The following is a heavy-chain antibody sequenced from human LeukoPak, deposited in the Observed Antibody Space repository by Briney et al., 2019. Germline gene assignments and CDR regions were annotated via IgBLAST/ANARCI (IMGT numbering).Heavy chain of an antibody. CDR3: AKSRGSYWVPEFDY. Sequence: GGSLRLSCAASGFTFTNYGMNWVRQAPGKGLEWVSGIIASGGTTYTADSVKGRFTISRDNSKNTLYLQMNSLRAEDTAIYYCAKSRGSYWVPEFDYWGQGTLVTVSS. CDR1: GFTFTNYG. D-gene: IGHD1-26*01. V-gene: IGHV3-23*01. CDR2: IIASGGTT. J-gene: IGHJ4*02.